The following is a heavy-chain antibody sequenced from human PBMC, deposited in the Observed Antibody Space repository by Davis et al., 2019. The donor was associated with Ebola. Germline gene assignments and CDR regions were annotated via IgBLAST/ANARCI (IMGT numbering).Heavy chain of an antibody. CDR2: IKTRTDGGTT. CDR3: TRGSGFD. V-gene: IGHV3-15*01. D-gene: IGHD3-10*01. CDR1: GFTFSSYW. J-gene: IGHJ4*02. Sequence: GESLKISCAASGFTFSSYWMSWVRQAPGKGLEWVGRIKTRTDGGTTDYGGLVKGRFTISRDDSRNTMYLQMNSLKTEDTAVYYCTRGSGFDWGQGALVTVSS.